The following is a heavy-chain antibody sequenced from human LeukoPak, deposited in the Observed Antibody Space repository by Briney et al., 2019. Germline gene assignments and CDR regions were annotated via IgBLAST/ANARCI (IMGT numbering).Heavy chain of an antibody. CDR2: IYPGDSDT. J-gene: IGHJ3*02. CDR3: ARTTVITPHAFDI. CDR1: GYSFTSYW. V-gene: IGHV5-51*01. D-gene: IGHD4-23*01. Sequence: GESLKISCKGSGYSFTSYWIGWVRQMPGKGLDWMGIIYPGDSDTRYSPSFQGQVTISADKSVSTAYLQWSSLKASDTAMYYCARTTVITPHAFDIWGQGTMVTVSS.